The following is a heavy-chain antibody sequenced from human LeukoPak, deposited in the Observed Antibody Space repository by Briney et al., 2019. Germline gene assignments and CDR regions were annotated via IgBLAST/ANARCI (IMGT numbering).Heavy chain of an antibody. CDR1: GYTFTSYG. Sequence: ASVKVSCKASGYTFTSYGISWVRQAPGQGLEWMGWISAYNGNTNYAQKLQGRVTMTTDTSTSTAYMELRSLRSDDTAVYYCARCFTVTFYDYYYMDVWGKGTTVSVSS. D-gene: IGHD4-11*01. V-gene: IGHV1-18*01. CDR3: ARCFTVTFYDYYYMDV. CDR2: ISAYNGNT. J-gene: IGHJ6*03.